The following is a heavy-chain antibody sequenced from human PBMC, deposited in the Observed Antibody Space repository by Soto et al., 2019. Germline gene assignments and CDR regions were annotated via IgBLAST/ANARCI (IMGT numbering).Heavy chain of an antibody. CDR1: GFSLSTSGVG. D-gene: IGHD3-9*01. CDR2: IYWDDDK. V-gene: IGHV2-5*02. Sequence: SGPTLVNPTQTLTLTCTFSGFSLSTSGVGVGWIRQPPGKALEWLALIYWDDDKRYSPSLKSRLTITKDTSKNQVVLTMTNMDPVDTATYYCAHSSYDILTGYYKPLNWFDPWGQAPLVTVSS. CDR3: AHSSYDILTGYYKPLNWFDP. J-gene: IGHJ5*02.